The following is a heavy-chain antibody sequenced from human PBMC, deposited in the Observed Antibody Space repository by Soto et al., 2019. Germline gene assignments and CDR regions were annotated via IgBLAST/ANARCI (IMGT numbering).Heavy chain of an antibody. V-gene: IGHV6-1*01. CDR3: ARDRWYSTNWYSSSDFDY. J-gene: IGHJ4*02. D-gene: IGHD6-13*01. CDR2: TYYRSKWYN. Sequence: SQTLSLTCAISGDSVSSNSAAWNWIRQSPSRGLEWLGRTYYRSKWYNDYAVSVKSRITINSDTSRNQFSLQLNSVTPEDTAVYYCARDRWYSTNWYSSSDFDYWGPGTLAPVSP. CDR1: GDSVSSNSAA.